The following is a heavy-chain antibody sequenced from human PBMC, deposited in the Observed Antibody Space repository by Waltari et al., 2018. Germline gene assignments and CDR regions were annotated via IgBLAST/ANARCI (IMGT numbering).Heavy chain of an antibody. V-gene: IGHV1-3*01. Sequence: QVQLVQSGAEVKKPGASVKVSCKASGYTFTSYAMHWLRQAPGQRLEWMGWINAGNGNTKYSQKFQGRVTITRDTSASTAYMELSSLRSEDTAVYYCARLLEMATIGVYYFDYWGQGTLVTVSS. CDR3: ARLLEMATIGVYYFDY. CDR2: INAGNGNT. D-gene: IGHD5-12*01. CDR1: GYTFTSYA. J-gene: IGHJ4*02.